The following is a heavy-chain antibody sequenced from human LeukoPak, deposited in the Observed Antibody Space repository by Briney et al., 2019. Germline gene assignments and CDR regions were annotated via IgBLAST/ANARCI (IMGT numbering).Heavy chain of an antibody. D-gene: IGHD6-19*01. CDR1: GFTFSSYW. J-gene: IGHJ4*02. V-gene: IGHV3-74*01. CDR2: INSDGSST. CDR3: ARWYSSGWCSDY. Sequence: PGGSLRLSCAASGFTFSSYWMHWVRQAPGKGLVWVSRINSDGSSTSYADSVKGRFTISRDNAKNTLYLQMNGLRAEDTAVYYCARWYSSGWCSDYWGQGTLVIVSS.